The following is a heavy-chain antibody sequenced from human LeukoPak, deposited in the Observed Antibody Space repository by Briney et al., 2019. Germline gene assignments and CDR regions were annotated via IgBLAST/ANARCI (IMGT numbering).Heavy chain of an antibody. V-gene: IGHV1-69*13. CDR2: VLPIFGIT. CDR3: ARDLLPMTKAGVVND. D-gene: IGHD3-3*01. CDR1: GGSFSSYG. J-gene: IGHJ4*02. Sequence: GASVKVSCEASGGSFSSYGISWVRQAPGQGLEWMGGVLPIFGITNYAQRFQGRVTITADESRSTAYMELSSLTSDDTAVYYCARDLLPMTKAGVVNDWGQGSLVIVSA.